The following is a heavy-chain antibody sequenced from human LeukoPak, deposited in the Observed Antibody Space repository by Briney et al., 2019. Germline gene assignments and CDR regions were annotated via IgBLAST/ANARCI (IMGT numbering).Heavy chain of an antibody. CDR2: HNHGGST. CDR3: ARSMTTVTTRAPRAFDI. J-gene: IGHJ3*02. V-gene: IGHV4-34*01. D-gene: IGHD4-17*01. CDR1: GGSFSGYY. Sequence: SETLSLICAVYGGSFSGYYWSWIRQPPGKGLEWMGEHNHGGSTNYNPSLKSRVTISVDTSKNQFSLKLSPVTAADTAVYYCARSMTTVTTRAPRAFDIWGQGTMVTVSS.